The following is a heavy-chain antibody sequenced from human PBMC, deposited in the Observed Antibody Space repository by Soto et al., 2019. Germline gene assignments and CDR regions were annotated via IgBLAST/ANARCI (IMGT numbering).Heavy chain of an antibody. CDR2: INAGNGNT. CDR3: AIGPTNGDTTMVRGSPYYYYYGMDV. CDR1: GYTFTSYA. Sequence: QVQLVQSGAEVKKPGASVKVTCKASGYTFTSYAMHWVRQAPGQRLEWMGWINAGNGNTKYSQKVQGRVTITRDTSASTAYMELSSLRSEDTAVYYCAIGPTNGDTTMVRGSPYYYYYGMDVWGQGTTVTVSS. D-gene: IGHD3-10*01. J-gene: IGHJ6*02. V-gene: IGHV1-3*01.